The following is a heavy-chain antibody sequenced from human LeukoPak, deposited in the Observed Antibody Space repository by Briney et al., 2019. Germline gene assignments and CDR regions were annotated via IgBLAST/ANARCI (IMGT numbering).Heavy chain of an antibody. J-gene: IGHJ4*02. CDR3: ARGSGSSWFDY. CDR2: INSNPGDT. Sequence: GASVKVSCKASGYTFTANYVHWVRQAPGQGLEWMGWINSNPGDTNYAQKFQGRVTMTRDTSIRTAYMEVNSLLSDDTAVFYCARGSGSSWFDYWGQGTLGTV. V-gene: IGHV1-2*02. D-gene: IGHD6-13*01. CDR1: GYTFTANY.